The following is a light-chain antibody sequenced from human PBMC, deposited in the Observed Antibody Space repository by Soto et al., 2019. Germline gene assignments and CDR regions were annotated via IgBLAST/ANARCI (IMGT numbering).Light chain of an antibody. Sequence: QAVLTQPPSVSGAPGQRVTISCTGSSSNIGAGYDVHWYLHLPGTAPKLLIYGNSTRPSGVPDRFSGSKSGTSASLAITGLQAEDEADYYCQSYDSSLSGSGFGTGTKVTVL. CDR2: GNS. J-gene: IGLJ1*01. V-gene: IGLV1-40*01. CDR3: QSYDSSLSGSG. CDR1: SSNIGAGYD.